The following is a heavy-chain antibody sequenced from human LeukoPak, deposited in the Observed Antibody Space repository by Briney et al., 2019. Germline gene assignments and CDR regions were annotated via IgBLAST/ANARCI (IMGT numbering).Heavy chain of an antibody. CDR2: VYPGDSDT. Sequence: PGESLKISCKGSGYSFTTFWIAWVRPPPGKGLEWMGIVYPGDSDTRYSPSFQGQVTISADKSISTAYLQWSSLKASDTAVYYCARPHNYGDYWDYWGQGTLVTVSS. J-gene: IGHJ4*02. CDR3: ARPHNYGDYWDY. D-gene: IGHD4-17*01. V-gene: IGHV5-51*01. CDR1: GYSFTTFW.